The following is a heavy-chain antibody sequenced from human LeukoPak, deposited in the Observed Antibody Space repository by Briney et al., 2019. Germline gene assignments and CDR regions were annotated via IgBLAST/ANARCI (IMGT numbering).Heavy chain of an antibody. CDR2: IYHSGST. CDR3: ARSTGDYYDSMENAFDI. CDR1: GGSISSSNW. Sequence: SETLSLTCGVSGGSISSSNWWSWVRQPPGKGLERIGEIYHSGSTNYNPSLRSRVTISVDKSKNQFSLKLSSVTAADTAVYYCARSTGDYYDSMENAFDIWGQGTKVTVSS. J-gene: IGHJ3*02. V-gene: IGHV4-4*02. D-gene: IGHD3-22*01.